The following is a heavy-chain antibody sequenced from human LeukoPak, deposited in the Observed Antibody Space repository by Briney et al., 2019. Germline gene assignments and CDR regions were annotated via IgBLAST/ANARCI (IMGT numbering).Heavy chain of an antibody. CDR1: GGSISSGSYY. D-gene: IGHD3-3*01. V-gene: IGHV4-61*02. J-gene: IGHJ3*02. Sequence: PSQTLSLTCTVSGGSISSGSYYWSWIRQPAGKGLEWIGRIYTSGSTNYNPSLKSRVTISVDTSKNQFSLKLSSVTAADTAVYYCARDSPRGFWSGYYMEDPGAFDIWGQGTMVTVSS. CDR3: ARDSPRGFWSGYYMEDPGAFDI. CDR2: IYTSGST.